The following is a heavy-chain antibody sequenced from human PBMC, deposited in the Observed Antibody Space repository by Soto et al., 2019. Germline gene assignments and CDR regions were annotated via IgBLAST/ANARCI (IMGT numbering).Heavy chain of an antibody. Sequence: PSETLSLTCSVSGGSIKGGDSYWNWIGQNPGKGLEWIGFIYYTGNTYCNPSLRSRCSMSLDTSENQFSLKLSSVTAADTAVYYCASSGLHLTEFHAGGQVTSVTV. J-gene: IGHJ4*02. CDR3: ASSGLHLTEFHA. V-gene: IGHV4-31*03. D-gene: IGHD2-15*01. CDR1: GGSIKGGDSY. CDR2: IYYTGNT.